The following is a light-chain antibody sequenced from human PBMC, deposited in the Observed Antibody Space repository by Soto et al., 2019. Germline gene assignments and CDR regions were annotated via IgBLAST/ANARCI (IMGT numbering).Light chain of an antibody. CDR2: GAS. Sequence: EIVLTQSPATLSLSPGERATLSCRASQSVSSSYLAWYQQKPGQAPRLLIYGASSRATGIPDRFSGSGSGTDFTLTISSLQSEDFAVYYCQQYNNWPITFGQGTRLEI. V-gene: IGKV3D-20*02. CDR3: QQYNNWPIT. J-gene: IGKJ5*01. CDR1: QSVSSSY.